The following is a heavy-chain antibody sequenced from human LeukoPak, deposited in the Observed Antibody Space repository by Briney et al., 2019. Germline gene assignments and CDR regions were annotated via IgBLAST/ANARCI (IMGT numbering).Heavy chain of an antibody. V-gene: IGHV3-9*01. J-gene: IGHJ5*02. D-gene: IGHD6-19*01. CDR1: GFTFDDYA. Sequence: GGSLRLSCAASGFTFDDYAMHWVRQAPGKGLEWVSGISWNSGSIGYADSVKGRFTMSRDNAKNSLYLQMNSLRAEDTAVYYCARDGSIAVAGLGWFDPWGQGTLVTVSS. CDR3: ARDGSIAVAGLGWFDP. CDR2: ISWNSGSI.